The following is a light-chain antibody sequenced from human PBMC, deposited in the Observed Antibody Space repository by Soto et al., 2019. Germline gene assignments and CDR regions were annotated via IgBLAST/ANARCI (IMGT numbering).Light chain of an antibody. V-gene: IGKV3-20*01. J-gene: IGKJ5*01. CDR3: QQYATSPIT. Sequence: EIVLTQSPGTLSLSPGERATLSCRASQSVGRDYLAWFQQKPGQAPRLLIYDASSRATGIPDRFSGSGSGTDFTLTISRLGPEDFAVYYCQQYATSPITFGQGTRLEIK. CDR1: QSVGRDY. CDR2: DAS.